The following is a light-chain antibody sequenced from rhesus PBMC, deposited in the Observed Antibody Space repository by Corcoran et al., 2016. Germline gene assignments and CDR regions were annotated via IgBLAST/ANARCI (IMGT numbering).Light chain of an antibody. V-gene: IGKV1-25*01. CDR3: QHYYSTPRT. Sequence: DIQMTQSPSSLSASVGDRVTITCRASQGITNDLAWYQQKTGENPKLLIYEASSLQSGIPSRFSGSGSGTDFTLTISSLLSEDFATYYCQHYYSTPRTFGQGTKVEIK. CDR2: EAS. CDR1: QGITND. J-gene: IGKJ1*01.